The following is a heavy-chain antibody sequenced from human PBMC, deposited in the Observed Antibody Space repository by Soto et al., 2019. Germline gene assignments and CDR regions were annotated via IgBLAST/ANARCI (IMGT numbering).Heavy chain of an antibody. CDR1: GGSFSDYF. V-gene: IGHV4-34*01. D-gene: IGHD3-16*01. CDR2: INHSGIT. CDR3: ARGHRAVTQGGGKFYYYYYGMDV. J-gene: IGHJ6*02. Sequence: PSETLSLTCAVSGGSFSDYFWSWIRQPPGKGLEWIGEINHSGITKYNPSLKSRVIISLDTSKNQFSLRLSSVTAADTAVYYCARGHRAVTQGGGKFYYYYYGMDVWGQGTTVTVSS.